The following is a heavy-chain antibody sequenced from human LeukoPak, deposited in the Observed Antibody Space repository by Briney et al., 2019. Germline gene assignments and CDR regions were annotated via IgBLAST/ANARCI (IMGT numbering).Heavy chain of an antibody. CDR2: ISSSGRTI. Sequence: QTGGSLRLSCAASGFTFSSYAMNWVRQAPGKGLEWVSYISSSGRTIYYADSVKGRFTISRDNAKNSMYLLMNSLKSEDTAVYYCAKVDDYGDYWGQGTLVTVSS. CDR3: AKVDDYGDY. J-gene: IGHJ4*02. V-gene: IGHV3-48*01. CDR1: GFTFSSYA. D-gene: IGHD5-24*01.